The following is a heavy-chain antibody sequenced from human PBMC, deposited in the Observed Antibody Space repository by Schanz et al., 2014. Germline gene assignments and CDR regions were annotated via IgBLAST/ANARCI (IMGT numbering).Heavy chain of an antibody. CDR3: AREPVEGAPTPYYFDS. D-gene: IGHD1-26*01. J-gene: IGHJ4*02. CDR2: VISTGRYL. V-gene: IGHV3-21*02. Sequence: EVQLVESGGGLVKPGGSLRLSCAASGFTFSSYSLPWVRQAPGKGLKWASVISTGRYLYYADSVKGRFTISRDNTKNSVFLQRSSLRVEDTGLYFCAREPVEGAPTPYYFDSWGQGTLVTVSS. CDR1: GFTFSSYS.